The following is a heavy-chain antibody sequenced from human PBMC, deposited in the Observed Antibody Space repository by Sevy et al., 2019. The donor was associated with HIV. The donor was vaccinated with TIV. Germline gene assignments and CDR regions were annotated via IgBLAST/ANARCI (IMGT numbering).Heavy chain of an antibody. CDR1: GFTFSSYA. CDR3: AKDKGGEGSSGYGLDV. J-gene: IGHJ6*02. Sequence: GGSLRLSCAASGFTFSSYAMSWVRQAPGKGLEWVSAISGSGGSTYYEDSVKGRFTNSRDNSKNTLYLQMNSLRAEDTAVYYCAKDKGGEGSSGYGLDVWGQGTTVTVSS. D-gene: IGHD3-10*01. CDR2: ISGSGGST. V-gene: IGHV3-23*01.